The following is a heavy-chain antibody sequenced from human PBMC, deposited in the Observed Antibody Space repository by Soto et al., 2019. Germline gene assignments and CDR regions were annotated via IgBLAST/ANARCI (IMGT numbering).Heavy chain of an antibody. D-gene: IGHD3-9*01. CDR2: INHSGST. CDR3: ARVDYDILTGSIPDGMDV. J-gene: IGHJ6*02. V-gene: IGHV4-34*01. Sequence: QVQLQQWGAGLLKPSETLSLTCAVYGGSFSGYYWSWIRQPPGKGLEWIGEINHSGSTNYNPSLKSRVTRSVDTSKNQFSLKLSSVTAADTAVYYCARVDYDILTGSIPDGMDVWGQGTTVTVSS. CDR1: GGSFSGYY.